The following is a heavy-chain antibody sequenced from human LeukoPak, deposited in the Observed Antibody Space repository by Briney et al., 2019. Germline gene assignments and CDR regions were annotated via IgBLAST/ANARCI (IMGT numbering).Heavy chain of an antibody. D-gene: IGHD3-10*01. V-gene: IGHV3-23*01. CDR2: ISGSGGST. CDR1: GFTFSSYA. J-gene: IGHJ4*02. CDR3: AKDLFFISRSYFDY. Sequence: GGSLRLSCAASGFTFSSYAMSWVRQAPGKGLEWVSAISGSGGSTNYADSVKGRFTISRDNSKDTLCLQMNSLSAEDTAVYYCAKDLFFISRSYFDYWGQGTLVTVSS.